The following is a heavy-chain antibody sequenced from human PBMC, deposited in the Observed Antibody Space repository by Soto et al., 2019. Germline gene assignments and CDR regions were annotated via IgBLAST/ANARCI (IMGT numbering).Heavy chain of an antibody. CDR2: ISAYNGNT. D-gene: IGHD3-3*01. CDR3: ARAKGAGRTYYDFWSDYRFDP. Sequence: ASVKVSCKASGYTFTSYGISWVRQAPGQGLEWMGWISAYNGNTNYAQKLQGRVTMTTDTSTSTAHMELRSLRSDDTAVYYCARAKGAGRTYYDFWSDYRFDPWGQGTLVTVSS. CDR1: GYTFTSYG. J-gene: IGHJ5*02. V-gene: IGHV1-18*01.